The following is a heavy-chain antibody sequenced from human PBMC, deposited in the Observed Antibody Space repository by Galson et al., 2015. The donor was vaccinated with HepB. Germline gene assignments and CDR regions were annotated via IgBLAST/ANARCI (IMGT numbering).Heavy chain of an antibody. J-gene: IGHJ3*02. CDR1: GFSLSTSGVG. D-gene: IGHD3-9*01. V-gene: IGHV2-5*02. Sequence: PALVKPTQTLTLTCTFSGFSLSTSGVGVGWIRQPPGKALEWLALIYWDDDKRYSPSLKSRLTITKDTSKNQVVLTMTNMDPVDTATYYCAHSCYYDILTGTDAFDIWGQGTMVTVSS. CDR2: IYWDDDK. CDR3: AHSCYYDILTGTDAFDI.